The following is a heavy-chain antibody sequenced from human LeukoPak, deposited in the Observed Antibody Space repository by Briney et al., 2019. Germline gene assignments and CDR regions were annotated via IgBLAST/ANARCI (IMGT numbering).Heavy chain of an antibody. CDR3: ARGPDEQWLVPFDY. CDR2: IYTSGST. V-gene: IGHV4-61*02. CDR1: GGSISSGSYY. Sequence: SQTLSLTCTVSGGSISSGSYYWSWIRQPAGKGLELIGRIYTSGSTNYNPSLKSRVTISVDTSKNQFSLKLSSVTAADTAVYYCARGPDEQWLVPFDYWGQGTLVTVSS. D-gene: IGHD6-19*01. J-gene: IGHJ4*02.